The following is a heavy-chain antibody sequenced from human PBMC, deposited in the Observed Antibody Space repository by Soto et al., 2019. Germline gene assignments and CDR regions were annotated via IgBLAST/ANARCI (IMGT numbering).Heavy chain of an antibody. CDR1: GGSITSANW. J-gene: IGHJ5*02. CDR3: ARVLRGWFDP. CDR2: ISHSGIT. V-gene: IGHV4-4*02. Sequence: SETLSLTCAVSGGSITSANWWTWVRQPPGGGLEWIGEISHSGITNYKAYLKSRVTMSVDKTKNDVSLKLNSVTAADTAVYYCARVLRGWFDPWGQGTPVTVSS.